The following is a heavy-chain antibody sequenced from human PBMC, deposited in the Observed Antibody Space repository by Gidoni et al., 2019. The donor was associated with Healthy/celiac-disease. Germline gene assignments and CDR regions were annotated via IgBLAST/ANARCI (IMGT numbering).Heavy chain of an antibody. D-gene: IGHD3-22*01. V-gene: IGHV3-7*01. CDR3: ARPMYYYDSSGYLLERGFFDY. CDR2: IKQDGSEK. CDR1: GFTFSSYW. J-gene: IGHJ4*02. Sequence: EVQLVESGGGLVQPGGSLRLSCAASGFTFSSYWMSWVRQAPGKGLEWVANIKQDGSEKYYVDSVKGRFTISRDNAKNSLYLQMNSLRAEDTAVYYCARPMYYYDSSGYLLERGFFDYWGQGTLVTVSS.